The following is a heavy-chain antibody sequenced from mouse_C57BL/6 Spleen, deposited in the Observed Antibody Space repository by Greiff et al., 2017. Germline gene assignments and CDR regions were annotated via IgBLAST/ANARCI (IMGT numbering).Heavy chain of an antibody. CDR3: ARKAIYGSSSFDY. Sequence: EVHLVESGPELVKPGASVKMSCKASGYTFTDYNMHWVKQSHGKSLEWIGYINPNNGGTSYNQKFKGKATLTVNKSSSTAYMELRSLTSEDSAVYYCARKAIYGSSSFDYWGQGTTLTVSS. J-gene: IGHJ2*01. V-gene: IGHV1-22*01. CDR1: GYTFTDYN. CDR2: INPNNGGT. D-gene: IGHD1-1*01.